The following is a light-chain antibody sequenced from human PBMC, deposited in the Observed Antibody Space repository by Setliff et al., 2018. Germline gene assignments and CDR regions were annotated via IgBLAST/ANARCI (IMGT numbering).Light chain of an antibody. CDR3: SSYTSSSTSYV. J-gene: IGLJ1*01. Sequence: QSALAQPASVSGSPGQSITISCTGTSSDVGGYNYVSWYQQHPGKAPKVMIYDVSKWPSGVSNRFSGSKSGNTASLTISGLQAEDEADYYCSSYTSSSTSYVFGTGTKVTVL. V-gene: IGLV2-14*01. CDR1: SSDVGGYNY. CDR2: DVS.